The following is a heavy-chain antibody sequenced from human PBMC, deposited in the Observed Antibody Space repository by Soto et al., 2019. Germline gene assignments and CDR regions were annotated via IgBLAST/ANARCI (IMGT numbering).Heavy chain of an antibody. CDR2: ISGSGDST. D-gene: IGHD6-13*01. CDR3: AKDSDGAAAGPTKFYGMDV. Sequence: EVQLLESGGGLVQPGGSLRLSCAASGFTFSSYAMSWVRQAPGKGLEWVSVISGSGDSTYYADSVRGRFTISRDNSKNPLYLQMNSLRAEDTDVYYCAKDSDGAAAGPTKFYGMDVWGQGTTVTVSS. CDR1: GFTFSSYA. V-gene: IGHV3-23*01. J-gene: IGHJ6*02.